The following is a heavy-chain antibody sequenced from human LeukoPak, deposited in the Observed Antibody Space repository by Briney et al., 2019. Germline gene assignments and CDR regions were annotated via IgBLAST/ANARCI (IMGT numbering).Heavy chain of an antibody. CDR2: IYYSGST. J-gene: IGHJ6*03. D-gene: IGHD1-20*01. V-gene: IGHV4-39*07. CDR3: ARETPYNWNDVIGDYYYYMDV. CDR1: GGSISSNSYY. Sequence: PSETLSLTCAVSGGSISSNSYYWGWIRQPPGTGLEWIGSIYYSGSTYYNPSLKSRVTISVDTSKNQFSLKLSSVTAADTAVYYCARETPYNWNDVIGDYYYYMDVWGKGTTVTISS.